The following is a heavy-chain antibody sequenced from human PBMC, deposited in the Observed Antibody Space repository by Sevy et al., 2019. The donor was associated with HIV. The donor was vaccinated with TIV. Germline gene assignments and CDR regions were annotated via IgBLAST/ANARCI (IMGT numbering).Heavy chain of an antibody. D-gene: IGHD2-8*01. J-gene: IGHJ4*02. V-gene: IGHV3-23*01. Sequence: GGSLRLSCAVSGFNFNIYSMSWVRQAPGKGLEWVSTLSFGCGKINYADSVKGRFIISRDDFKNTLYLQMNSLRAEDIAVYFCAREGCTRPHDYWGQGTLVTVS. CDR3: AREGCTRPHDY. CDR1: GFNFNIYS. CDR2: LSFGCGKI.